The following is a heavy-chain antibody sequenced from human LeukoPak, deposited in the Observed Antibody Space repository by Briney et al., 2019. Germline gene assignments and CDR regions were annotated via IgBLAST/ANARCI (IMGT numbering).Heavy chain of an antibody. J-gene: IGHJ3*02. CDR1: GHAIGLGYY. Sequence: MPSETLSLTCAVSGHAIGLGYYWGWIRQSPGKGLEWIGSIYHTGNTYYNPSLKSRVTISVDTSKNQFSLKLSSVTAADTAVYYCARREDGNFDIWGQGTMVTVSS. CDR2: IYHTGNT. CDR3: ARREDGNFDI. V-gene: IGHV4-38-2*01. D-gene: IGHD4-23*01.